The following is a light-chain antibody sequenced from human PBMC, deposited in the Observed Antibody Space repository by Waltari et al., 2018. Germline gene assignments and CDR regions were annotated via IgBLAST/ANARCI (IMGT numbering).Light chain of an antibody. CDR3: QQYHSYSLT. J-gene: IGKJ4*01. V-gene: IGKV1-5*03. CDR1: QSISSW. Sequence: DIQMTQSPSTLSASVGDRDTITCRASQSISSWLAWYQQKPGKAPKLLIYKASTLESGVPSRFSGSGSGTEFTLTISSLQPDDFATYYCQQYHSYSLTFGGGTKVEIK. CDR2: KAS.